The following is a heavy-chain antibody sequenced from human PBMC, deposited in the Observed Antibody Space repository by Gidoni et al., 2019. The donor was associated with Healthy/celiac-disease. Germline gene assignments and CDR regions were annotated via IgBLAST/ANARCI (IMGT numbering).Heavy chain of an antibody. Sequence: EVQLVESGGGLIQPGGSLILSCAASGFTVSSNYMRWVRQAPGKGLEWVSVIYSGGSTYYADSVKGRFTIARDNSKNTLYLQMNSLRAEDTAVYYCARELMTTGYFDYWGQGTLVTVSS. CDR3: ARELMTTGYFDY. CDR2: IYSGGST. V-gene: IGHV3-53*01. J-gene: IGHJ4*02. CDR1: GFTVSSNY. D-gene: IGHD3-16*01.